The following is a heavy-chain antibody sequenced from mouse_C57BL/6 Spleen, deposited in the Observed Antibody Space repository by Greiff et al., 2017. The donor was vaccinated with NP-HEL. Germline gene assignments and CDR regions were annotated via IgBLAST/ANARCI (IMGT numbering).Heavy chain of an antibody. CDR2: ISYDGSN. CDR1: GYSITSGYY. J-gene: IGHJ4*01. V-gene: IGHV3-6*01. CDR3: ARRTTVVGYAMDY. Sequence: DVQLQESGPGLVKPSQSLSLTCSVTGYSITSGYYWNWIRQFPGNKLEWMGYISYDGSNNYNPSLKNRISITRDTSKNQFFLKLNSVTTEDTATYYCARRTTVVGYAMDYWGQGTSVTVSS. D-gene: IGHD1-1*01.